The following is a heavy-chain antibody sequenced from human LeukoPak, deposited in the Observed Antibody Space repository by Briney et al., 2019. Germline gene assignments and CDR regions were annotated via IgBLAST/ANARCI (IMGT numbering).Heavy chain of an antibody. Sequence: ASVKVSCKASGYTFTGYAIQWVRQAPGQSLEWMGWINAGNGNTKYSQKFQGRVTITRDTSANTVYMELSSLRSEDTAVYYCARGPLGRNGDYFDYWGQGTLDTVSS. CDR1: GYTFTGYA. CDR3: ARGPLGRNGDYFDY. J-gene: IGHJ4*02. V-gene: IGHV1-3*01. D-gene: IGHD7-27*01. CDR2: INAGNGNT.